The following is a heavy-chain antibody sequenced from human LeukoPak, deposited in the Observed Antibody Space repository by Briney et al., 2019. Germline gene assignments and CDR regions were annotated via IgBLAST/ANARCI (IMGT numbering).Heavy chain of an antibody. Sequence: PGGSVRLSCAASGFTVSSNYMSWVRQAPGKGLEWVSVIYSGGSTYYADSVKGRFTISRDNSKNTLYLQMNSLRAEDTAVYYCARTNDYGDYFDYWGQGTLVTVSS. CDR1: GFTVSSNY. CDR2: IYSGGST. J-gene: IGHJ4*02. V-gene: IGHV3-53*01. CDR3: ARTNDYGDYFDY. D-gene: IGHD4-17*01.